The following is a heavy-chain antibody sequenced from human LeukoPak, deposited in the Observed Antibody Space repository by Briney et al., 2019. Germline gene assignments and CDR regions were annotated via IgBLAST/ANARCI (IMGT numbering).Heavy chain of an antibody. CDR1: GYTFTGYY. CDR3: AREDPGYGYELGY. V-gene: IGHV1-2*02. D-gene: IGHD5-18*01. Sequence: KPGESLKVSCKASGYTFTGYYMHWVRQAPGQGLEWMGWINPNSGGTNYAQKFQGRVTMTRDTSISTAYMELSRLRSDDTAVYYCAREDPGYGYELGYWGQGTLVTVSS. CDR2: INPNSGGT. J-gene: IGHJ4*02.